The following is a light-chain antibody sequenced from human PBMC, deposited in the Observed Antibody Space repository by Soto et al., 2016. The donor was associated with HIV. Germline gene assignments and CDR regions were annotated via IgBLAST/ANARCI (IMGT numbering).Light chain of an antibody. V-gene: IGKV1-9*01. CDR3: QQLNTYPLS. CDR2: AAS. Sequence: DIQLTQSPSFLSASVGERVTITCRASHGITNYLAWYHQKPGKAPKLLIYAASSLQSGVPSRFSGSGSGTEFILTISSLQPEDCAAYYCQQLNTYPLSFGGGTKVEI. CDR1: HGITNY. J-gene: IGKJ4*01.